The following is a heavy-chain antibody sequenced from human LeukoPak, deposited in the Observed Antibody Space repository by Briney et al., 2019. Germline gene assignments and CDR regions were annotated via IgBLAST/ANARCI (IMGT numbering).Heavy chain of an antibody. V-gene: IGHV3-30*18. J-gene: IGHJ6*02. D-gene: IGHD3-10*01. Sequence: AGGSLRLSCAASGFTFSSYGMHWVRQAPGKGLEWVAVISYDGSNKYYADSVKGRFTISRDNSKNTLYLQMNSLRAEDTAVYYCAKALTYYYGSGSSCGMDVWGQGTTVTVSS. CDR1: GFTFSSYG. CDR2: ISYDGSNK. CDR3: AKALTYYYGSGSSCGMDV.